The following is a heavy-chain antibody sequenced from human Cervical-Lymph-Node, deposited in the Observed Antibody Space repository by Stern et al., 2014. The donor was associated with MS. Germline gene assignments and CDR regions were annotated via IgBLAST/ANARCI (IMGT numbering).Heavy chain of an antibody. CDR3: ARRDTAVVSGGWFDP. D-gene: IGHD5-18*01. CDR1: GYTFTSNW. Sequence: EVQLVQSGAEVKKPGESLKISCKGSGYTFTSNWIGWVRQMPGKGLEWMGNIYPADSDTRYSPSFQGQVTISVDKSISTAYLQWSSLKASDTAMYYCARRDTAVVSGGWFDPWGQGTLVTVSS. CDR2: IYPADSDT. V-gene: IGHV5-51*03. J-gene: IGHJ5*02.